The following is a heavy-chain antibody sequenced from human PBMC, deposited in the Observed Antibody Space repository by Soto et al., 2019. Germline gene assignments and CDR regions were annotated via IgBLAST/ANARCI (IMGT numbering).Heavy chain of an antibody. J-gene: IGHJ3*02. D-gene: IGHD2-2*01. CDR2: INHSGST. CDR1: GGSFSGYY. Sequence: SETLSLTCAVYGGSFSGYYWSWIRQPPGKGLEWIGEINHSGSTNYSPSLKSRVTISVDTSKNQFSLKLSSVTAADTAVYYCHIVVVPAAILAFDIWGQGTMVTVSS. V-gene: IGHV4-34*01. CDR3: HIVVVPAAILAFDI.